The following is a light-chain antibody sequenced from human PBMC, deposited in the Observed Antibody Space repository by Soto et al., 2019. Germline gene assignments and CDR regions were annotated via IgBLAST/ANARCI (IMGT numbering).Light chain of an antibody. CDR2: EVR. V-gene: IGLV2-23*02. J-gene: IGLJ1*01. CDR1: SSDVGSYNL. CDR3: CSYAGSSTPHKYV. Sequence: QSALTQPASVSGSPGQSITISCTGTSSDVGSYNLVSWYQQHPGKSPKLMIYEVRKRPSGVSNRFSGSKSGNTASLTISGLQAEDEADYSCCSYAGSSTPHKYVFGAGTKLTVL.